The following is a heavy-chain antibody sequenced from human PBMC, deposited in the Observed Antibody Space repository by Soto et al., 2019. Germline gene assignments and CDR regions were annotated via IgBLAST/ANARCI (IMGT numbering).Heavy chain of an antibody. J-gene: IGHJ6*02. V-gene: IGHV3-23*01. CDR2: ISSSGVST. D-gene: IGHD3-3*01. Sequence: GGSLRLSCAASGFSFSYYAMSWVRQAPGKGLEWVSIISSSGVSTYYADSVKGRFTITRDNSKNTLYLQMNSLRVEDTAVYYCSKWSYEIFGDFTYYGMDVWGQGTTVTVSS. CDR1: GFSFSYYA. CDR3: SKWSYEIFGDFTYYGMDV.